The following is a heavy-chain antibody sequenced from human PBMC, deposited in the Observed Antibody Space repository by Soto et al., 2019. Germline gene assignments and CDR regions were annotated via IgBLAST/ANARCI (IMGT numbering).Heavy chain of an antibody. CDR1: GGSISSGDYY. CDR2: IYYSGST. D-gene: IGHD3-10*01. J-gene: IGHJ4*02. V-gene: IGHV4-30-4*01. CDR3: ARMVRGVIITGNFDY. Sequence: PSETLSLTCTVSGGSISSGDYYWSWIRQPPGKGLEWIGYIYYSGSTYYNPSLKSRVTISVDTSKNQFSLKLSSVTAADTAVYYCARMVRGVIITGNFDYWGQGTLVTVSS.